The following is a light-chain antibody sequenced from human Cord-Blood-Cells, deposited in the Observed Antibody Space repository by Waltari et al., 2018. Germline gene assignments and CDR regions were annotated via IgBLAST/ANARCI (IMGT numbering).Light chain of an antibody. V-gene: IGKV4-1*01. CDR1: QSVLYSSNNKNY. J-gene: IGKJ2*03. CDR2: WSS. Sequence: DIVMTQSPDSLAVSLGERATIHCKSSQSVLYSSNNKNYLAWHQQKPGQTPKLLIYWSSTRESGVPDRFSGSGSGTDFTLTISSLQAEDVAVYYCQQYYSTPPYSFGQGTKLEIK. CDR3: QQYYSTPPYS.